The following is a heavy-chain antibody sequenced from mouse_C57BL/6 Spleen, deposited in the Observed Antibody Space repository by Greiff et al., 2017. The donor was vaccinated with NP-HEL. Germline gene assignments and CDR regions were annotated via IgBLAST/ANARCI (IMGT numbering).Heavy chain of an antibody. CDR1: GYTFTDYY. J-gene: IGHJ4*01. V-gene: IGHV1-26*01. Sequence: VQLQQSGPELVKPGASVKISCKASGYTFTDYYMNWVKQSHGKSLEWIGDINPNNGGTSYNQKFKGKATLTVDKSSSTDYMELRSLTSEDSAVYYCARWVTTRAMDYWGQGTSVTVSS. CDR2: INPNNGGT. D-gene: IGHD2-1*01. CDR3: ARWVTTRAMDY.